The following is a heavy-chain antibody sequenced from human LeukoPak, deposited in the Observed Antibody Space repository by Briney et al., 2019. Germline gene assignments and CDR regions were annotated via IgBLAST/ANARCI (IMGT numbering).Heavy chain of an antibody. Sequence: AGGSLRLSCAASGFTFSTYAMSWVRQAPGKGLEWVSGISDSGGTTYYADSVKGRFTISRDNSKNTLYLQMNSLRAEDTAVYYCATGGRSGVAFESWGQGTLVTVSS. CDR1: GFTFSTYA. CDR3: ATGGRSGVAFES. V-gene: IGHV3-23*01. CDR2: ISDSGGTT. D-gene: IGHD2-15*01. J-gene: IGHJ4*02.